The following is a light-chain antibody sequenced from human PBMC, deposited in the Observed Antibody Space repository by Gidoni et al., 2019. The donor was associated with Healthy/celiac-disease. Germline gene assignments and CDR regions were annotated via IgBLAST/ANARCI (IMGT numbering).Light chain of an antibody. CDR3: QQLNSYPLT. CDR1: QGISSY. CDR2: VVS. J-gene: IGKJ5*01. V-gene: IGKV1-9*01. Sequence: DIQLTQSPSFPSASVGDRVTITCRASQGISSYLAWYQQKPGKAPKLLIYVVSTLQSGVPSRFSGSGSGTEFTLTISSLQPEDFATYYCQQLNSYPLTFXQXTRLEIK.